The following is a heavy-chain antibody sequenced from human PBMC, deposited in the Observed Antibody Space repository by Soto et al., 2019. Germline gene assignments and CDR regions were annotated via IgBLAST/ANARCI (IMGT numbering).Heavy chain of an antibody. J-gene: IGHJ6*02. CDR3: ARTIGGNYYDSSGAFPYYYYYGVDV. Sequence: GASVKFSCKACGGGFSSYAISCVRQAPGQGLEWMGGIIPIFGTANYAQKFQGRVTITADESTSTAYMELSSLRSEDTAVYYCARTIGGNYYDSSGAFPYYYYYGVDVWGQGTTVTVSS. CDR2: IIPIFGTA. D-gene: IGHD3-22*01. V-gene: IGHV1-69*13. CDR1: GGGFSSYA.